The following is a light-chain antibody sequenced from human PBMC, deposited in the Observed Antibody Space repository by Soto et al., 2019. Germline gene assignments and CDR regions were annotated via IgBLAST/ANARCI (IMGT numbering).Light chain of an antibody. Sequence: ILLTHAPTNLSRSARKRATITCMASQTISSWLAWYQQKPGKAPRLLTYKASSLESGIPARFSGGGSGTEFTLTISSLQPDDFATYYCQQYSRYQWKFGQGTKVDI. J-gene: IGKJ1*01. V-gene: IGKV1-5*03. CDR3: QQYSRYQWK. CDR1: QTISSW. CDR2: KAS.